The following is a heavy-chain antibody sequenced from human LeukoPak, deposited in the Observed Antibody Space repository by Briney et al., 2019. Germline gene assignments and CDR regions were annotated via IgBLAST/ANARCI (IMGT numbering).Heavy chain of an antibody. Sequence: GGSLRLSCAASGFTLSNYDMNWVRQAPGKGLEWVSSISTSSRCIYYKDSVRGRFTISRDDAKNSLYLEMNSLRAEDTAVYYCASADCSSSTCYLRHSWFDSWGQGSLLSVSS. CDR2: ISTSSRCI. V-gene: IGHV3-21*01. J-gene: IGHJ5*01. D-gene: IGHD2-2*01. CDR1: GFTLSNYD. CDR3: ASADCSSSTCYLRHSWFDS.